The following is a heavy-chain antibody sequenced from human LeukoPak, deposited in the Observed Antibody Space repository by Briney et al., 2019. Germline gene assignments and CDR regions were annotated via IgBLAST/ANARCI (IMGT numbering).Heavy chain of an antibody. J-gene: IGHJ4*02. CDR3: ARREALEMVTITYDY. D-gene: IGHD5-24*01. Sequence: ASVKVSCKASGYTFTSYGISWVRQAPGQGLEWMGWISAYNGNTNYAQKLQGRVTMTTDTSTSTAYMELRSLRSDDTAVYYCARREALEMVTITYDYWGQGTLVTVSS. V-gene: IGHV1-18*01. CDR1: GYTFTSYG. CDR2: ISAYNGNT.